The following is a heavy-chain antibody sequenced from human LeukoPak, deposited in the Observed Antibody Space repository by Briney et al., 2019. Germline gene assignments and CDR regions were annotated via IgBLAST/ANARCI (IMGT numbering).Heavy chain of an antibody. CDR3: VRDKWVRAGSSWLHYGMDV. V-gene: IGHV4-30-4*01. Sequence: PSQTLSLTCTVSGVSITSDDSCWSWIRQPPGKGLEWIGYICYSGTFNYNPALQNRVTISLDTSKNQVSLKLTAADTAVYYCVRDKWVRAGSSWLHYGMDVWGQGTTVTVSS. J-gene: IGHJ6*02. CDR1: GVSITSDDSC. CDR2: ICYSGTF. D-gene: IGHD6-13*01.